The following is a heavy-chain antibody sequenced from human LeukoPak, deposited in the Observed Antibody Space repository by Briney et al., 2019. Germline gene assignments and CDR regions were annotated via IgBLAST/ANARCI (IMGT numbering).Heavy chain of an antibody. V-gene: IGHV1-46*01. CDR3: ARGPPGGGLDY. Sequence: GASVKVSCKASGYTFTSYYMHWVRQAPAQGLEWMGIINPSGGSTSYAQKFYGRVTMTRDTSTSTVYMELSSLRSEDTAVYCCARGPPGGGLDYWGQGTLVTVSS. J-gene: IGHJ4*02. CDR2: INPSGGST. CDR1: GYTFTSYY. D-gene: IGHD4-23*01.